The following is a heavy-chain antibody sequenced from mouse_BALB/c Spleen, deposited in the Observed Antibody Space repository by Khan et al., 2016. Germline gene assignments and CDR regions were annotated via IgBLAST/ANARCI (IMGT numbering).Heavy chain of an antibody. V-gene: IGHV14-4*02. J-gene: IGHJ2*01. Sequence: VQLQQSGAELVRSGASVKLSCTAAVFNINDYYMNWVKQRPEQGLEWIGWIDPENGDTEYAPKFQGKATMTADTSSTAAYLQFSSLTSEDSAVVYCNTMTEGSDFCCDFWGEGTTLTVSS. CDR2: IDPENGDT. D-gene: IGHD1-1*02. CDR3: NTMTEGSDFCCDF. CDR1: VFNINDYY.